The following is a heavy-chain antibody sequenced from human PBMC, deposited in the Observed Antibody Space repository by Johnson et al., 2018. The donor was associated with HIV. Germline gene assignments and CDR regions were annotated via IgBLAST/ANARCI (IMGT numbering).Heavy chain of an antibody. CDR1: GFTFSSYG. Sequence: QVQLVESGGGVVQPGRSLRLSCAASGFTFSSYGMHWVRQAPGKGLEWVAVIWYDGSNKYYADSVKGRFTISRENAKNSLYLQMNSLRAGDTDVYYCARMMYSRGALDIWGQGTMVTVSS. V-gene: IGHV3-33*01. CDR3: ARMMYSRGALDI. CDR2: IWYDGSNK. D-gene: IGHD6-13*01. J-gene: IGHJ3*02.